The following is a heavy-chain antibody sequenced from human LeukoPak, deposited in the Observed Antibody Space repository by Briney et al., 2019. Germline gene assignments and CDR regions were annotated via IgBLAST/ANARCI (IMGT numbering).Heavy chain of an antibody. CDR1: GGTFSSYA. V-gene: IGHV1-69*13. J-gene: IGHJ3*02. CDR3: AREGTTIFGVVIPDAFDI. D-gene: IGHD3-3*01. Sequence: SVKVSCKASGGTFSSYAISWVRQAPGQGLEWMGGIIPIFGTANYAQKFQGRVTITADESTSTAYMELSSLRSEDTAVYYCAREGTTIFGVVIPDAFDIWGQGTMVTVSS. CDR2: IIPIFGTA.